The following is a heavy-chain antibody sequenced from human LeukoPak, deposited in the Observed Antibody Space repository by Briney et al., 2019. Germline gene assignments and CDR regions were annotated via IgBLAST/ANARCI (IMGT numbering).Heavy chain of an antibody. V-gene: IGHV1-18*01. Sequence: ASVKVSCKASGYTFVTHGISWVRQAPGQGLEWMGWISGYNGNTNYAQKFQGRVTMTTDTSTSTAYMELRSLRSDDTAVYYCARYIAVAGKDFYYWGQGTLVTVSS. CDR2: ISGYNGNT. D-gene: IGHD6-19*01. CDR3: ARYIAVAGKDFYY. J-gene: IGHJ4*02. CDR1: GYTFVTHG.